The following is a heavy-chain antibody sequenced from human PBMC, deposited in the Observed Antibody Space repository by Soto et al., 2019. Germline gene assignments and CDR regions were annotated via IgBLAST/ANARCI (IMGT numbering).Heavy chain of an antibody. J-gene: IGHJ5*02. CDR3: ARGGSITIFGVTTLNWFDP. D-gene: IGHD3-3*01. CDR1: GGSFSGYY. CDR2: INHSGST. Sequence: SETLSLTCAVYGGSFSGYYWSWIRQPPGKGLEWIGEINHSGSTNYNPSLKSRVTISVDTSKNQFSLKLSSVTAADTAVYYCARGGSITIFGVTTLNWFDPWGQGTLVTVSS. V-gene: IGHV4-34*01.